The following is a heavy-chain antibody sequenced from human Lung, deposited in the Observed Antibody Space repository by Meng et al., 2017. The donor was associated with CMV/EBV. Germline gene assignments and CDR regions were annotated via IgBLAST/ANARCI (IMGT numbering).Heavy chain of an antibody. D-gene: IGHD6-19*01. V-gene: IGHV1-2*06. Sequence: VQLVQSGAEGNMPGASVKISCQASGYSFSGFYLYWARQAPGHGLEWLGRVNPISDDTHLAQKFEGRITVTRGATINTAFMELTRLRPDDTAVYYCAKSSDNGWSSWGPGTLVTVSS. CDR1: GYSFSGFY. J-gene: IGHJ4*01. CDR3: AKSSDNGWSS. CDR2: VNPISDDT.